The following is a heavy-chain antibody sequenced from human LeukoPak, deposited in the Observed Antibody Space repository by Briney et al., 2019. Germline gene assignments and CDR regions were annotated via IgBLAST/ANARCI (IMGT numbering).Heavy chain of an antibody. V-gene: IGHV4-34*01. J-gene: IGHJ4*02. CDR3: ARRGLIAVAANFDY. CDR1: GGSFSGYY. Sequence: SETLSLTCAVYGGSFSGYYWSWIRQPPRKGLEWIGEINHSGSTNYNPSLKSRVTISVDTSKNQFSLKLSSVTAADTAVYYCARRGLIAVAANFDYWGQGTLVTVSS. D-gene: IGHD6-19*01. CDR2: INHSGST.